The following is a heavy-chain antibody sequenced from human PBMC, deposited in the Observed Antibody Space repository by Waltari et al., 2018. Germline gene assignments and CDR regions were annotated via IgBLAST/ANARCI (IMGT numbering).Heavy chain of an antibody. CDR3: ARWAGIAVAFDY. Sequence: QVQLVQSGAEVKKPGASVKVSCKASGYTFTGSDMHWVRQAPGQGLEWMGWINPNSGGTNYAQKFHGWVTMTRDTSISTAYMELSRLRSDDTAVYYCARWAGIAVAFDYWGQGTLVTVSS. J-gene: IGHJ4*02. D-gene: IGHD6-19*01. V-gene: IGHV1-2*04. CDR2: INPNSGGT. CDR1: GYTFTGSD.